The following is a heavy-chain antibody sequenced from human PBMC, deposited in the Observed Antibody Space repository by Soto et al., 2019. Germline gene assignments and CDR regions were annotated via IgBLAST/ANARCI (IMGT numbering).Heavy chain of an antibody. V-gene: IGHV1-46*01. D-gene: IGHD4-17*01. CDR1: GYTFTSNY. J-gene: IGHJ4*02. CDR3: AKMQMTTVSDLDY. Sequence: ASVKVSCKASGYTFTSNYMHWVRQAPGQGLEWMGIINPSGGSTSYAQKFQGRVTMTRDTSTSTVYMELNSLRAEDTAVYYCAKMQMTTVSDLDYWGQGTLVTVSS. CDR2: INPSGGST.